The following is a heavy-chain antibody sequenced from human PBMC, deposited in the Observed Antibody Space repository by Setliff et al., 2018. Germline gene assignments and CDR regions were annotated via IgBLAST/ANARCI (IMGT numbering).Heavy chain of an antibody. CDR3: ARRSSSGNGFDY. D-gene: IGHD6-13*01. CDR2: TNPSGGST. V-gene: IGHV1-46*01. CDR1: GYTFTSYY. J-gene: IGHJ4*02. Sequence: ASVKVSCKASGYTFTSYYMHWVRQAPGQGLEWMGITNPSGGSTSYAQKFQGRVTMTRDTSTSTVYMELSSLRSEDTAVYYCARRSSSGNGFDYWGQGTQVTVSS.